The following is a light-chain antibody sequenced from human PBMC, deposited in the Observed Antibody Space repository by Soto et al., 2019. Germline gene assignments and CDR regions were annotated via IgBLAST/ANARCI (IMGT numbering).Light chain of an antibody. J-gene: IGKJ4*01. V-gene: IGKV3-20*01. CDR3: QQYGTSPLT. CDR1: QSVTSNY. CDR2: GVS. Sequence: EIVLTQSTGTLSLSPGERATLSCRARQSVTSNYLAWYQQKPGQAPRLLIYGVSSRATGIPDRFSGSGSGTDFTLTISRVEPEDFAVYFCQQYGTSPLTFGGGTKVDIK.